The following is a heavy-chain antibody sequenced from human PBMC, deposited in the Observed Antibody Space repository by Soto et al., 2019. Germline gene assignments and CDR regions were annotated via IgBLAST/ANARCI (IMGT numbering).Heavy chain of an antibody. Sequence: QVQLQESGPGLVKPSETLTLTCTVSGGSISSYYCSWIRQPPGQGLEWCGYIYYSGSTNYNPSMKGRVTLSIDTSKNEFSLKLSSVTDEATAVYYCARQHDYYYCMDVWSKGTTVPVSS. J-gene: IGHJ6*04. CDR2: IYYSGST. V-gene: IGHV4-59*08. CDR3: ARQHDYYYCMDV. CDR1: GGSISSYY.